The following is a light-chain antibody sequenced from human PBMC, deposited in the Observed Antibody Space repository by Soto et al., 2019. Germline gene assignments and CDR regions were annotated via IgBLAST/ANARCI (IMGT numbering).Light chain of an antibody. J-gene: IGKJ2*01. CDR2: GAS. Sequence: PGGRATLSCWASESVSSSYLAWYQQRPGQAPRLLIYGASSRATGTPDRFSGSGSGTDFTLTISRLEPEDFAMYYCQQYSASPRTFGQGTKVDIK. CDR1: ESVSSSY. CDR3: QQYSASPRT. V-gene: IGKV3-20*01.